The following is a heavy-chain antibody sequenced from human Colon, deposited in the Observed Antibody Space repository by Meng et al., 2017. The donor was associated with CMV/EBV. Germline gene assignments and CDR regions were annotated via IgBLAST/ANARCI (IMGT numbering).Heavy chain of an antibody. V-gene: IGHV4-34*01. J-gene: IGHJ4*02. D-gene: IGHD3-10*01. CDR3: ARGLYGSGRHQIDY. CDR1: GGSFSGYY. CDR2: INHSGST. Sequence: QEQLTQWGEGLLKPSETLSLTCAVYGGSFSGYYWSWIRQPPGKGLEWIGEINHSGSTNYNPSLKSRVTISVDTSKNQFSLKLSSVTAADTAVYYCARGLYGSGRHQIDYWGQGTLVTVSS.